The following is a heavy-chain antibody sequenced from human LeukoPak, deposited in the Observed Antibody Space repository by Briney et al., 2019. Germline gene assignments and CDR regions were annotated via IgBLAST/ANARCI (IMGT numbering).Heavy chain of an antibody. Sequence: AGGSLRLSCAASGFTFSDYAMNWVRQAPGKGLEWVSAISGSDGRTYYADSVKGRFTITRDNSKNTLYLQMNSLRAEDTAVFYCAKDRVFRGAFFDYWGQGTLVTVSS. CDR3: AKDRVFRGAFFDY. J-gene: IGHJ4*02. V-gene: IGHV3-23*01. CDR2: ISGSDGRT. D-gene: IGHD3-10*01. CDR1: GFTFSDYA.